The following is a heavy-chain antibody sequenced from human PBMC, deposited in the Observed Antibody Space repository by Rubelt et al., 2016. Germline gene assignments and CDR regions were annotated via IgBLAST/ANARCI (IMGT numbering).Heavy chain of an antibody. CDR2: INHSGCT. CDR3: ASLPEDDALDI. V-gene: IGHV4-34*01. J-gene: IGHJ3*02. Sequence: QVQLQQWGAGLLKPSETLSLTCAVYGGSFSGYYWSWIRQPPGKGLEWIGEINHSGCTNYNPSLTSRVTISFDTFKNQFSLKLSSVTAADTAVYYCASLPEDDALDIWGQGTMVTVSS. CDR1: GGSFSGYY.